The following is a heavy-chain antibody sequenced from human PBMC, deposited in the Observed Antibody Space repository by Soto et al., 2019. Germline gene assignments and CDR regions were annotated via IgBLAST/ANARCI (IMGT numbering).Heavy chain of an antibody. J-gene: IGHJ6*02. Sequence: PGGSLRLSCAASGFTFTSYAMSWVRQAPGKGLEWVSIISGSAGGAYYTDSVQGRFTISRDNSKNTLSLQMDSLSAEDTAVYYCAKVTSARVFYFGLDVWGQGTTVTVSS. D-gene: IGHD2-2*01. CDR1: GFTFTSYA. CDR2: ISGSAGGA. V-gene: IGHV3-23*01. CDR3: AKVTSARVFYFGLDV.